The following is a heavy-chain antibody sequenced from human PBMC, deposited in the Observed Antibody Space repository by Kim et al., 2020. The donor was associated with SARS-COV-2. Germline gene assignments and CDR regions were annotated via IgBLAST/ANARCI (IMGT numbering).Heavy chain of an antibody. V-gene: IGHV3-74*01. Sequence: GGSLRLSCAASGFTFSSYWMHWVRQAPGKGLVWVSRINSDGSSTSYADSVKGRFTISRDNAKNTLYLQMNSLRAEDTAVYYCARESGLRFLEWSPPLYWYFDLGGRGTLVTVSS. CDR1: GFTFSSYW. D-gene: IGHD3-3*01. J-gene: IGHJ2*01. CDR3: ARESGLRFLEWSPPLYWYFDL. CDR2: INSDGSST.